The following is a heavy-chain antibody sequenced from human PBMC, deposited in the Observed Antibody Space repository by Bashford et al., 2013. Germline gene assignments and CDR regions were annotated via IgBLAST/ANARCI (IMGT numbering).Heavy chain of an antibody. D-gene: IGHD3-22*01. J-gene: IGHJ4*02. Sequence: VRQAPGKGLVWVSRIKGDGSVADYADSVKGRFTISRDNARNTVFLQMNSLRAEDTAVYYYDSSGYPILYYFDYWGQGTLVTVSS. V-gene: IGHV3-74*01. CDR2: IKGDGSVA. CDR3: DSSGYPILYYFDY.